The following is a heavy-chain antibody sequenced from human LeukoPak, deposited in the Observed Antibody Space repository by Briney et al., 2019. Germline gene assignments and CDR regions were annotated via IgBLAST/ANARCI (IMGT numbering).Heavy chain of an antibody. CDR1: GFTFDDYA. CDR3: AKDMEWELTYYFDY. V-gene: IGHV3-9*01. CDR2: ISWNSGSI. Sequence: PGGSLRLSCAASGFTFDDYAMHWVRQAPGKGLEWVSGISWNSGSIGYADSVKGRFTISRGNAKNSLYLQMNSLRAEDTALYYCAKDMEWELTYYFDYWGQGTLVTVSS. D-gene: IGHD1-26*01. J-gene: IGHJ4*02.